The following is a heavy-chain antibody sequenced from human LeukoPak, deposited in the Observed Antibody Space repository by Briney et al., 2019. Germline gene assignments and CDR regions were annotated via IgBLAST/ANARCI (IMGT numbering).Heavy chain of an antibody. Sequence: ASVKVSCKASGYTFTSYAVHWVRQAPGQRLEWLGWINTGNGNTRYSQNFQVRVTFTRDTSANTAYMELNSLRSEDTAVYYCAKEATMIVVARSYFDYWGQGTLVTVSS. CDR3: AKEATMIVVARSYFDY. CDR2: INTGNGNT. D-gene: IGHD3-22*01. V-gene: IGHV1-3*04. CDR1: GYTFTSYA. J-gene: IGHJ4*02.